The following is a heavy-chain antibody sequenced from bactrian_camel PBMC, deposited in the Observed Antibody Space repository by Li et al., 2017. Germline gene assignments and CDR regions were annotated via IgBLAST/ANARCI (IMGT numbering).Heavy chain of an antibody. CDR2: IDTDGTT. D-gene: IGHD7*01. CDR1: ASTEKLA. J-gene: IGHJ4*01. V-gene: IGHV3S53*01. Sequence: QLVESGGGEVQAGGSLRLSCVVSASTEKLAMAWFRQTPENEREGVAGIDTDGTTNYAESVKGRFTISRDNAKNAQYLQMNSLKSEDAGVYYCAADDPPGIPEATTWWLLQRTWYNYWGQGTQVTVS. CDR3: AADDPPGIPEATTWWLLQRTWYNY.